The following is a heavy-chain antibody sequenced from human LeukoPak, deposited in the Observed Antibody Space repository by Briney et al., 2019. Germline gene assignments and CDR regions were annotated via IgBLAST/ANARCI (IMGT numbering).Heavy chain of an antibody. D-gene: IGHD4-17*01. Sequence: PGGSLRLSCAASGFTFSSYEMNWVRQAPGKGLEWVSYISSSGSTIYYADSVKGRFPISRDNAKTSLYLQMNSLRAEDTAVYYCARDRTASDYWGQGTLVTASS. CDR2: ISSSGSTI. J-gene: IGHJ4*02. CDR1: GFTFSSYE. CDR3: ARDRTASDY. V-gene: IGHV3-48*03.